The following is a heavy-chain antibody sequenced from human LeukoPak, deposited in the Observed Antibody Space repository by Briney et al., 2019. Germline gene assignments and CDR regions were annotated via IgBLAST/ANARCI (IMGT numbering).Heavy chain of an antibody. CDR3: ARRAGAYSHPYDY. D-gene: IGHD4/OR15-4a*01. J-gene: IGHJ4*02. V-gene: IGHV3-53*01. CDR2: IYSGGST. CDR1: GFTFSSYG. Sequence: GGSLRLSCAASGFTFSSYGMSWVRQAPGKGLEWVSFIYSGGSTYYADSVKGRFTISRDNSKNTLYLQMNSLRADDTAVYYCARRAGAYSHPYDYWGQGTLVTVSS.